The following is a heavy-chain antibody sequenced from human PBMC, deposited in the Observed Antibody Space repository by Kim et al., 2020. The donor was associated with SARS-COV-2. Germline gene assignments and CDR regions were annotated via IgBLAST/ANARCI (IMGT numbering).Heavy chain of an antibody. CDR3: ARASHSGSPYGDY. V-gene: IGHV1-3*01. Sequence: YSQNFQGRVTITRDTSASTAYMELSSLRSEDTAVYYCARASHSGSPYGDYWGQGTLVTVSS. D-gene: IGHD3-10*01. J-gene: IGHJ4*02.